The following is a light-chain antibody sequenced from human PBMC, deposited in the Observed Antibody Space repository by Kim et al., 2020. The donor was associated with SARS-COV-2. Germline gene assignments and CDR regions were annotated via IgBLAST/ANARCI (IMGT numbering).Light chain of an antibody. CDR1: PSTNGNNT. Sequence: GTRRQTVTISFPARPSTNGNNTVNWYQQLPETAPKLLIYSNNQRPSGVPHRFSGSKSGTSASLPISGLQSEDEDDYYCEAWDDSLVFGGGTQLTVL. J-gene: IGLJ2*01. CDR2: SNN. CDR3: EAWDDSLV. V-gene: IGLV1-44*01.